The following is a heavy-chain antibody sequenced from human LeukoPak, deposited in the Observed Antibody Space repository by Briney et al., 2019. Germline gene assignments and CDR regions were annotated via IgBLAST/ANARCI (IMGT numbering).Heavy chain of an antibody. CDR2: ISSSSSYI. V-gene: IGHV3-21*01. Sequence: GGSLRLSCAASGFTFSSYSMNWVRQAPGKGLEWVSSISSSSSYIYYADSVKGRFTISRDNAKNSLYLQMNSLRAEDTAVYYCARDRLRITISFDYWGQGTLVTVSS. J-gene: IGHJ4*02. D-gene: IGHD3-9*01. CDR3: ARDRLRITISFDY. CDR1: GFTFSSYS.